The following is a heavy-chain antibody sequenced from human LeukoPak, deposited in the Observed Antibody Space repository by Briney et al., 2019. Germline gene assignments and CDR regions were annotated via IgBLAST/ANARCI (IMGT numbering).Heavy chain of an antibody. D-gene: IGHD3/OR15-3a*01. V-gene: IGHV4-38-2*01. Sequence: PSETLSLTCAVSGYSISSGYYWGWIRQPPGKGLEWIGSIYHSGSTYYNPSLKSRVTISVDTSKNQSSLKLSSVTAADTAVYYCATYNTFRLGFDYWGQGTLVTVSS. CDR1: GYSISSGYY. J-gene: IGHJ4*02. CDR2: IYHSGST. CDR3: ATYNTFRLGFDY.